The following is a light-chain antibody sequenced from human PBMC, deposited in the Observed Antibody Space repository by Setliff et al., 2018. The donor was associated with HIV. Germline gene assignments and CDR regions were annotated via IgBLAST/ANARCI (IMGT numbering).Light chain of an antibody. J-gene: IGLJ1*01. CDR1: SSDVGGYNY. CDR3: CSYAGTYTLYV. Sequence: QSVLTQPRSVSGSPGQSVTISCTGTSSDVGGYNYVSWYQQHPGKAPKLMIYDVSTRPSGVPDRFSGSKSGNTASLTISGLQAEDEADYYCCSYAGTYTLYVFGTGTKGTVL. CDR2: DVS. V-gene: IGLV2-11*01.